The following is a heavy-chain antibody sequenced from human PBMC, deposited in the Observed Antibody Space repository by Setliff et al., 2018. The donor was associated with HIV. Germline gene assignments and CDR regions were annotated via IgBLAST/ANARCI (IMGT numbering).Heavy chain of an antibody. J-gene: IGHJ4*02. CDR3: ARLRQWLAFFDS. CDR2: IYTGGST. Sequence: SETLSLTCTVSGGSISSHYWTWIRQPPGKGLEWIGYIYTGGSTNYNPSLKSRVTISVDTSQNQFSLKLTSVTAADTAVYYCARLRQWLAFFDSWGQGTLVTVSS. D-gene: IGHD6-19*01. CDR1: GGSISSHY. V-gene: IGHV4-4*09.